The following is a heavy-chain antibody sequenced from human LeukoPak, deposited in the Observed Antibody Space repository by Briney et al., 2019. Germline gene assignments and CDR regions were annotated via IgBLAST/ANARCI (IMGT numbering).Heavy chain of an antibody. V-gene: IGHV3-23*01. J-gene: IGHJ3*02. Sequence: GGSLRLSCAASGFTFSSYAMSWVRQAPGKGLEWVSAISDSGGSTYYPDSVKGRFTISRDNSKNTLYLQMKSLRAEDTAVYYCAKEIQYSSSWLAGGAFDIWGQGTMVTVSS. CDR1: GFTFSSYA. D-gene: IGHD6-13*01. CDR2: ISDSGGST. CDR3: AKEIQYSSSWLAGGAFDI.